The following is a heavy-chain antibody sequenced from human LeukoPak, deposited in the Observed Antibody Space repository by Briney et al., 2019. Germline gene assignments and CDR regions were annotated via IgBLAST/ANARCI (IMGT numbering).Heavy chain of an antibody. J-gene: IGHJ4*02. CDR2: ISSSSSYI. CDR3: VSGGRYGFDY. V-gene: IGHV3-21*01. Sequence: GGSLILSCAASGFTFNSYSMNWVRQAPGKGLEWVSSISSSSSYIYYADSVKGRFTISRDNAKNSLYLQMNSLRAEDTAVYYCVSGGRYGFDYWGQGTLVTVSS. CDR1: GFTFNSYS. D-gene: IGHD4-17*01.